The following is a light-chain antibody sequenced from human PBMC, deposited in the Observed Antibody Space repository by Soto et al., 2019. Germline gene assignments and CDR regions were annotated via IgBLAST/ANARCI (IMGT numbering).Light chain of an antibody. CDR2: LTS. J-gene: IGKJ1*01. Sequence: DIVMTQSPLSLPVTPGEPASISCRSSQSLLQSNGYTYLDWYLQKSGQSPQLLIYLTSIRASGVPDRFNGSGSGTDFTLKISKVEAEDVGVYYCMQVLQTPRWTLGPGTKVDSK. V-gene: IGKV2-28*01. CDR1: QSLLQSNGYTY. CDR3: MQVLQTPRWT.